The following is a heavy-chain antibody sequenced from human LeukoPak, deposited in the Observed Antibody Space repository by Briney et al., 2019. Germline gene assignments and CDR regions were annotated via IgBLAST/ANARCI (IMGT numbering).Heavy chain of an antibody. CDR3: AKDDDWGRYKH. D-gene: IGHD3-16*01. V-gene: IGHV3-7*03. J-gene: IGHJ1*01. Sequence: GGSLRLSCAASGFTFSNYWMSWVRQAPGKGLEWVANIKQDGSEKYYVDSVKGRFTISRDNSKNTQSLQMNSLRAEDTAVYYCAKDDDWGRYKHWGQGTLVTVSS. CDR1: GFTFSNYW. CDR2: IKQDGSEK.